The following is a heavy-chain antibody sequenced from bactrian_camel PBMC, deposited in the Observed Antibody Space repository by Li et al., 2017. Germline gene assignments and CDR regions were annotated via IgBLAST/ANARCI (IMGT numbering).Heavy chain of an antibody. V-gene: IGHV3-3*01. CDR3: AARGPYCYTKLSVRDFTY. J-gene: IGHJ6*01. CDR2: IGMREETK. CDR1: GGTYNTYRSYC. D-gene: IGHD2*01. Sequence: HVQLVESGGGSVQAGGSLRLSCVASGGTYNTYRSYCMAWFRQAPGKEREGVAAIGMREETKVADSVKGRFTISHDAAKNTVYLQMNSLKPEDTAMYYCAARGPYCYTKLSVRDFTYWGQGTQVTVS.